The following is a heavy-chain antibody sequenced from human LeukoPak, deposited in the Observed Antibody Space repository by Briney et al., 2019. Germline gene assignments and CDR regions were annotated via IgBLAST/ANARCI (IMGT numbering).Heavy chain of an antibody. CDR2: IESDGSKE. J-gene: IGHJ4*02. D-gene: IGHD6-19*01. Sequence: GGSLRLSCVASGVSFASYDIHWGRQAPGKGLEWVTFIESDGSKEYYADSVKGRFTISRDNSMNTVNVQMNSLRPEDTAVYYCAKEGSGWYYLDYWGQGTVVTVSA. CDR3: AKEGSGWYYLDY. V-gene: IGHV3-30*02. CDR1: GVSFASYD.